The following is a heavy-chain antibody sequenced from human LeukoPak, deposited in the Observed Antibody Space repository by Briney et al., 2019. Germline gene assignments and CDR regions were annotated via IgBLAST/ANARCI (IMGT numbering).Heavy chain of an antibody. CDR1: GYTFTGYY. CDR3: ARGPTGFGGYCFDY. D-gene: IGHD3-10*01. J-gene: IGHJ4*02. CDR2: INPNSGGT. V-gene: IGHV1-2*02. Sequence: ASVKVSCKASGYTFTGYYMHWVRQAPGQGLGWMGWINPNSGGTNYAQKFQGRVTMTRDTSISTAYMELSRLRSDDTAVYYCARGPTGFGGYCFDYWGQGTLVTVSS.